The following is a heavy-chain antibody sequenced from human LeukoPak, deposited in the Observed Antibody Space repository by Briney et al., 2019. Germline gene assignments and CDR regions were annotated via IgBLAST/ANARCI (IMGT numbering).Heavy chain of an antibody. Sequence: AGGSLRLSCAASGFTFSSYAISWVRQAPGKGLEWVSAISGSGGSTYYADSVKGRFTISRDNSKNTLYLQMNSLRAEDTAVYYCAKALPKYCGGDCYSQVDYWGQGTLVTVSS. J-gene: IGHJ4*02. CDR3: AKALPKYCGGDCYSQVDY. D-gene: IGHD2-21*02. V-gene: IGHV3-23*01. CDR2: ISGSGGST. CDR1: GFTFSSYA.